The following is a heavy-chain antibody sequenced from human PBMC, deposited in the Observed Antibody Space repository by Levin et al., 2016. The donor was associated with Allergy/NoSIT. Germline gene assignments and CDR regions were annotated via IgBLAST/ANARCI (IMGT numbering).Heavy chain of an antibody. CDR2: ISSTAKYI. Sequence: GESLKISCAASGFTFSGDTMNWVRQAPGKGLEWVSSISSTAKYIRYADSVKGRLTISRDNAKNALYLQMNSLTVADTAIYYCAKGTTVTAPVYFDYWGQGILVTVSS. J-gene: IGHJ4*02. CDR3: AKGTTVTAPVYFDY. V-gene: IGHV3-21*04. CDR1: GFTFSGDT. D-gene: IGHD4-17*01.